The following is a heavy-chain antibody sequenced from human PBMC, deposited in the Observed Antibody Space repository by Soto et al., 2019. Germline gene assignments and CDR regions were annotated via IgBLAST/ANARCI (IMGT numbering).Heavy chain of an antibody. CDR1: GFTFSKFA. CDR2: ISGDGEST. CDR3: ASDWGDDSAFYDAFQV. D-gene: IGHD3-22*01. Sequence: EVQLLESGGGVVQPGGALRLSCAASGFTFSKFAVSWVRQAPGKGLEWVSAISGDGESTFYVDSVKGRFTISRDNSKNPPFLQMNALRVEDTAVYYCASDWGDDSAFYDAFQVWGQGTMVSVSS. J-gene: IGHJ3*01. V-gene: IGHV3-23*01.